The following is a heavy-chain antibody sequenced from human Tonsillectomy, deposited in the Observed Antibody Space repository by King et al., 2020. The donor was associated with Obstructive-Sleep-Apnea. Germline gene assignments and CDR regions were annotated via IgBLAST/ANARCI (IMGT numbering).Heavy chain of an antibody. Sequence: VQLVQSGAEVKKPGASVKVSCKASGYTFTSYGISWVRQAPGQGLEWMGWISAYNGNTNYAQKLQGRVTMTTDTSTSTAYMELRGLRSDDTAVYYCARDLSGYYDSSGYYYDFQHWGQGTLVTVSS. V-gene: IGHV1-18*04. J-gene: IGHJ1*01. CDR1: GYTFTSYG. CDR2: ISAYNGNT. D-gene: IGHD3-22*01. CDR3: ARDLSGYYDSSGYYYDFQH.